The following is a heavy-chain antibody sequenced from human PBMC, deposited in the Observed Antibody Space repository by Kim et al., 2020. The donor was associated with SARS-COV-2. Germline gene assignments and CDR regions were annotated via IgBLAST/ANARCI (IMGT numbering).Heavy chain of an antibody. Sequence: GGSLRLSCAASGFTFSSYSMNWVRQAPGKGLEWVSSISSSSSYIYYADSVKGRFTISRDNAKNSLYLQMNSLRAEDTAVYYCARAPYGDYGGNWYFDLWGRGTLVTVSS. V-gene: IGHV3-21*01. CDR2: ISSSSSYI. D-gene: IGHD4-17*01. CDR1: GFTFSSYS. CDR3: ARAPYGDYGGNWYFDL. J-gene: IGHJ2*01.